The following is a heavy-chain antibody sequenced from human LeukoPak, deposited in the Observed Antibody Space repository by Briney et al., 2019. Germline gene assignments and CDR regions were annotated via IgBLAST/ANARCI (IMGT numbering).Heavy chain of an antibody. D-gene: IGHD6-6*01. CDR3: AKDRYSSSGSLVT. V-gene: IGHV3-9*03. CDR2: ISWNSGSI. CDR1: GFTFDDYA. J-gene: IGHJ5*02. Sequence: GGSLRLSCAASGFTFDDYAMHWVRQAPGKGLEWGSGISWNSGSIGYADSVKGRFTISRDNAKNSLYLQMNSLRAEDMALYYCAKDRYSSSGSLVTWGQGTLVTVSS.